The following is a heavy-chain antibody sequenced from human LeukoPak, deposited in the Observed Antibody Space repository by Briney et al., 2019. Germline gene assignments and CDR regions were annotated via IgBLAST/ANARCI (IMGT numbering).Heavy chain of an antibody. CDR1: GYIFTSYA. J-gene: IGHJ4*02. V-gene: IGHV7-4-1*02. Sequence: GASVKVSCKASGYIFTSYAMNWVRQAPGQGLEWMGWINTNTGNPTYAQGFTGRFVFSLDTSVSTAYLQISSLKTEDTAVYYCARSGDCSSTSCYAFDYWGQGTLVTVSS. D-gene: IGHD2-2*01. CDR2: INTNTGNP. CDR3: ARSGDCSSTSCYAFDY.